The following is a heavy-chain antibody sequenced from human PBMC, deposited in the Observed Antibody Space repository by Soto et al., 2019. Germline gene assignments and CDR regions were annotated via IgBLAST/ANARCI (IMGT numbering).Heavy chain of an antibody. V-gene: IGHV4-34*01. D-gene: IGHD2-2*01. J-gene: IGHJ4*02. CDR2: INHSGST. CDR1: GGSLSGYY. CDR3: ASPYPIGY. Sequence: SENLCVTWAVYGGSLSGYYWSWSRQPPGKALGWIGEINHSGSTNYNPSLKSRVTISVXXXXXXFXLXLXXXTAADTAVYYCASPYPIGYRGQGTLVTVSS.